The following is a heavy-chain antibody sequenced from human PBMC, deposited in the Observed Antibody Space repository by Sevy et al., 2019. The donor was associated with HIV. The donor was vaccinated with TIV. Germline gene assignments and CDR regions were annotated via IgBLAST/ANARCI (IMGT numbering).Heavy chain of an antibody. CDR3: AKDRSNYIPPAGTLDY. Sequence: GGSLRLSCAASGFTVSSYGMSWVRQAPGKGLKWVSGFSGSGSSAYYEDSVKGRFTLSRDISKNTLNLQMNSLRVEDTAVYFCAKDRSNYIPPAGTLDYWGQGTLVTVSS. CDR1: GFTVSSYG. V-gene: IGHV3-23*01. CDR2: FSGSGSSA. J-gene: IGHJ4*02. D-gene: IGHD6-13*01.